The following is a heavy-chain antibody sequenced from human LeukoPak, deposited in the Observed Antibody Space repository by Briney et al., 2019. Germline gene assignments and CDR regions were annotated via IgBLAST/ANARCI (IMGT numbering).Heavy chain of an antibody. CDR3: ARDQTAVTGVWGTIDY. D-gene: IGHD2-8*02. Sequence: PGRSLRLSCTASGFTFSGYGMHWVRQAPGMGLEWVAIISYDGSNTFYGDSVKGRFTISRDNSKKTLYLQMNSLRTEDTAVYYCARDQTAVTGVWGTIDYWGQGTLVTVSS. CDR1: GFTFSGYG. J-gene: IGHJ4*02. V-gene: IGHV3-30*03. CDR2: ISYDGSNT.